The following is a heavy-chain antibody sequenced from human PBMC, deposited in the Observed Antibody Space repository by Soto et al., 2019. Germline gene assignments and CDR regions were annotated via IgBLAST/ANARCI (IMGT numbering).Heavy chain of an antibody. CDR3: ATGRGGGGY. D-gene: IGHD3-10*01. Sequence: EVQLVESGGGLIQPGGSLRLSCAVSGFTVSNNYMSWVRQAPGKGLEGVSVIYSGGYTAYGDSVKGRFTISRDNSKNNLNLQMNTLRAADTGVFLWATGRGGGGYWGQGTLVTVSS. J-gene: IGHJ4*02. CDR1: GFTVSNNY. CDR2: IYSGGYT. V-gene: IGHV3-53*01.